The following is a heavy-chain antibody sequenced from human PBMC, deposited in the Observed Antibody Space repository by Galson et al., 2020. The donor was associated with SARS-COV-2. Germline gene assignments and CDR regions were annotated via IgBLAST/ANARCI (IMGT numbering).Heavy chain of an antibody. V-gene: IGHV3-30*04. CDR2: ISYDGSNK. J-gene: IGHJ6*02. Sequence: GESLKISCAASGFTFSSYAMHWVRQAPGKGLEWVAVISYDGSNKYYADSVKGRFTISRDKSENTLYLQMNSLRAEDTAVYYCARDQDYYDSSDPMDVWGQGTTVTVSS. CDR1: GFTFSSYA. CDR3: ARDQDYYDSSDPMDV. D-gene: IGHD3-22*01.